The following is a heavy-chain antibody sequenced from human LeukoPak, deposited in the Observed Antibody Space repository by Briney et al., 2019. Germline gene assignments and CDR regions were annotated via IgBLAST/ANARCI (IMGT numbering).Heavy chain of an antibody. CDR2: ISSSSSYI. CDR1: GFTFSSYS. Sequence: PGGSLRLSCAASGFTFSSYSMNWVRQAPGKGLEWVSSISSSSSYIYYADSVKGRFTISRDNAKNSLYLQMNSLRAEDTAVYYCAREGSYYYYYGMDVWGKGTTVTVSS. J-gene: IGHJ6*04. CDR3: AREGSYYYYYGMDV. V-gene: IGHV3-21*01.